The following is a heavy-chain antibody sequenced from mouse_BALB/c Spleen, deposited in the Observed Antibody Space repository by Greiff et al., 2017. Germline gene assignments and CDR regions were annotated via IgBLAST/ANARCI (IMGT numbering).Heavy chain of an antibody. CDR2: ILPGSGST. J-gene: IGHJ3*01. CDR1: GYTFSSYW. D-gene: IGHD1-1*01. V-gene: IGHV1-9*01. CDR3: ARGDYYGSSLAWFAY. Sequence: QVQLQQSGAELMKPGASVKISCKATGYTFSSYWIEWVKQRPGHGLEWIGEILPGSGSTNYNEKFKGKATFTADTSSNTAYMQLSSLTSEDSAVYYCARGDYYGSSLAWFAYWGQGTLVTVSA.